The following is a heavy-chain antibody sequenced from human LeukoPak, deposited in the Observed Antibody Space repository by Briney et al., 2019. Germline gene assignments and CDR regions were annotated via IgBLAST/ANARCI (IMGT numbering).Heavy chain of an antibody. CDR2: ISYDGSNK. CDR3: AKDLWFGGLLAYGMDV. J-gene: IGHJ6*04. V-gene: IGHV3-30*18. D-gene: IGHD3-10*01. Sequence: GGSLRLSYAASGFTFSSYGMHWVRQAPGKGLEWVAVISYDGSNKYYADSVKGRFTISRDNSKNTLYLQMNSLRAEDTAVYYCAKDLWFGGLLAYGMDVWGKGTTVTVSS. CDR1: GFTFSSYG.